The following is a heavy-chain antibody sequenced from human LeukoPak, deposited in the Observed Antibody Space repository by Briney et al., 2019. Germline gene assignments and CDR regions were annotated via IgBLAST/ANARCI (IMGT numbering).Heavy chain of an antibody. D-gene: IGHD4-17*01. CDR2: ISYSGST. J-gene: IGHJ4*02. CDR1: GGSISSNY. V-gene: IGHV4-59*08. Sequence: SETLSLTCIVSGGSISSNYWTWIRQSPGKGLEWIGHISYSGSTNYIPPLKSRVTISADTSKNQFSLKLSSVTAADTAVYYCARSYGGNTHFDYWGQGTLVTVSS. CDR3: ARSYGGNTHFDY.